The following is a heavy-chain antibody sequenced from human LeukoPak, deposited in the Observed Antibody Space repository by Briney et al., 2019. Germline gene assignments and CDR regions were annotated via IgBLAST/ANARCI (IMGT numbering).Heavy chain of an antibody. J-gene: IGHJ4*02. CDR1: GVSISSYY. CDR3: ARGAGDDLDY. D-gene: IGHD7-27*01. CDR2: IYTTGST. Sequence: SETLSLTCTVSGVSISSYYWSWIRQPTGKGLEWIGRIYTTGSTNYNPSLKSRVTMSSDTSKNQLSLKLTSVIAADTAVYYCARGAGDDLDYWGQGTLVSVSS. V-gene: IGHV4-4*07.